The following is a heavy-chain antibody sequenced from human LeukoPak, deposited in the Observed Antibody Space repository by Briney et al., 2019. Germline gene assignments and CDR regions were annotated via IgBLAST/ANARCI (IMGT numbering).Heavy chain of an antibody. D-gene: IGHD3-22*01. CDR2: ISYDGSNK. CDR1: GFTFSSHW. J-gene: IGHJ4*02. CDR3: AKPESPYYYDSSGYSFRY. Sequence: GGSLRLSCAASGFTFSSHWMHWVRQAPGKGLEWVAVISYDGSNKYYADSVKGRFTISRDNSKNTLYLQMNSLRAEDTAVYYCAKPESPYYYDSSGYSFRYWGQGTLVTVSS. V-gene: IGHV3-30*18.